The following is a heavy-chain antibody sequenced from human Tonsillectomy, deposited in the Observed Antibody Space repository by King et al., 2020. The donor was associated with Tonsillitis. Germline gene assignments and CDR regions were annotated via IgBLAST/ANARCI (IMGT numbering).Heavy chain of an antibody. CDR3: ARDHTCYTSGRSYYDAFDI. V-gene: IGHV3-7*03. Sequence: VQLVESGGGLVQPGGSLRLSCAASGFTFSSYWMTWVRQAPGKGLEWVANIKRDESEKHYVDSVKGRFTISRDNAKNSLFLQMNSLRAEDTAVYYCARDHTCYTSGRSYYDAFDIWGQGTVVTVSS. CDR2: IKRDESEK. J-gene: IGHJ3*02. D-gene: IGHD3-10*01. CDR1: GFTFSSYW.